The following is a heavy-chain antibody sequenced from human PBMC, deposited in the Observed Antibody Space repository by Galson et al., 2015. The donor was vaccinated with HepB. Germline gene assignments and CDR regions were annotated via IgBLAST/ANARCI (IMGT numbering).Heavy chain of an antibody. V-gene: IGHV4-30-4*01. CDR1: GGSLRSGDYY. CDR3: ARDLAVNDRGMDV. J-gene: IGHJ6*02. D-gene: IGHD4-17*01. CDR2: IYYSGST. Sequence: TLSLTCTVSGGSLRSGDYYWSWIRQPPGKGLEWIGYIYYSGSTYYNPSLKSRVTISVDTSKNQFSLKLSSVTAADTAVYYCARDLAVNDRGMDVWGQGTTVTVSS.